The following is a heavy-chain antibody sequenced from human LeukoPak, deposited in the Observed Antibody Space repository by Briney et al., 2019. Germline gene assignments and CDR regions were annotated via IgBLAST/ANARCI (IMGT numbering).Heavy chain of an antibody. Sequence: PWRTLRLSCAASGFTFSSYGMHWVRQAPGKGLEWVAVRWYDGTNTYYADSVKGRFTISRDNSKNTLYLQMNSLRAEDTAVYYCATLSFYYYDSSGYCDYWGQGTLVTVSS. V-gene: IGHV3-33*08. CDR3: ATLSFYYYDSSGYCDY. CDR2: RWYDGTNT. D-gene: IGHD3-22*01. CDR1: GFTFSSYG. J-gene: IGHJ4*02.